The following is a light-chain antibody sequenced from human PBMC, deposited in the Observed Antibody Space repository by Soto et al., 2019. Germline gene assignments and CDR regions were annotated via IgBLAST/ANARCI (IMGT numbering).Light chain of an antibody. CDR1: QSVSSSY. J-gene: IGKJ5*01. CDR3: QHYAGGSRIT. V-gene: IGKV3D-20*01. Sequence: EIILTQSPATLSLSPLEIATLSFVASQSVSSSYVAWYQHRPGLAPRLLIHDASSRATGIPDRFSGTKSGTDFTLTIRRLEPEDFALYYCQHYAGGSRITFGQGTRLEI. CDR2: DAS.